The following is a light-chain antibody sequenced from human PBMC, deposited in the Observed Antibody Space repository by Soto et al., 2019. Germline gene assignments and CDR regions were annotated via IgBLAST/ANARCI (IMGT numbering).Light chain of an antibody. Sequence: EIVLTQSPATLSLSPGERATLSCRASQSLSKSLAWYQQKPGQAPRLLIDVASNRATGIPARFRGSGSGTDFTLTISSLEPEDFAVYFCQQRSSWPLTFGVGTKVEIK. CDR2: VAS. V-gene: IGKV3-11*01. CDR1: QSLSKS. CDR3: QQRSSWPLT. J-gene: IGKJ4*02.